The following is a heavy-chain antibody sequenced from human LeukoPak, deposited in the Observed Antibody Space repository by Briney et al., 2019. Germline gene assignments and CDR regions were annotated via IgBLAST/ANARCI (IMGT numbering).Heavy chain of an antibody. V-gene: IGHV3-74*01. J-gene: IGHJ4*02. CDR3: ATSPVISRD. Sequence: GGSPRLSCAASGFPISDYWMHWVRQVPGKGLEWVSRINSDGSRISYADSVRGRFTISRDNARNTVFLQMNSLRVEDTAVYYCATSPVISRDWGQGTLVSVSS. CDR1: GFPISDYW. CDR2: INSDGSRI. D-gene: IGHD3-22*01.